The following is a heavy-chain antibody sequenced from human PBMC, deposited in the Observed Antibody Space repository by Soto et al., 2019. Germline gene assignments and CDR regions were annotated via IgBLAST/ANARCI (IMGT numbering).Heavy chain of an antibody. CDR3: ARDNDRLQLGGNYYYILDV. CDR2: IIPLFRTP. D-gene: IGHD4-4*01. Sequence: QVQLVQSGAEMKEPGSSVKVSGKTSGGTFSSSAISWLRQAPGQGLEWMGGIIPLFRTPDYAQKFQGRVTIAADESTSTAYMELSSLRSEDTAVYYCARDNDRLQLGGNYYYILDVWGQGTTIPVSS. J-gene: IGHJ6*02. CDR1: GGTFSSSA. V-gene: IGHV1-69*12.